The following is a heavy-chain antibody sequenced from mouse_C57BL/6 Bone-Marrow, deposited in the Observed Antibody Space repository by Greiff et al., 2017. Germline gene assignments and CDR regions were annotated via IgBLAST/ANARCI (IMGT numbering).Heavy chain of an antibody. Sequence: EVHLVESGGGLVKPGGSLKLSCAASGFTFSDYGMHWVRQAPEKGLEWVAYISSGSSTIYYADTVKGRFTISRDNAKNTLFLQMTSLRSEDTAMXYCARRGSSPYYAMDYWGQGTSVTVSS. CDR2: ISSGSSTI. CDR1: GFTFSDYG. V-gene: IGHV5-17*01. J-gene: IGHJ4*01. D-gene: IGHD1-1*01. CDR3: ARRGSSPYYAMDY.